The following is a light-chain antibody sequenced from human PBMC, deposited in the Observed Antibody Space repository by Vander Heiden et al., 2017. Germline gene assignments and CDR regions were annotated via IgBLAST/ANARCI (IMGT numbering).Light chain of an antibody. CDR2: GAS. Sequence: DIKMTQSPSSLSAAVGARVPITCGASQCVANYLAWCQQKPGQAPKSLIYGASSVQSGVPSTFSGSGYGTEFTLTISSLQPEYFATYFCQQYNSYPFTFGPGTKVDLK. CDR3: QQYNSYPFT. J-gene: IGKJ3*01. V-gene: IGKV1-16*01. CDR1: QCVANY.